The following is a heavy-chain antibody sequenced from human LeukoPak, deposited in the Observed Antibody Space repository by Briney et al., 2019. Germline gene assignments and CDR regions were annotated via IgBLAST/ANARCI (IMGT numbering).Heavy chain of an antibody. V-gene: IGHV1-2*02. CDR1: GYTFTDYY. CDR2: INPNSGDT. J-gene: IGHJ4*02. CDR3: ARGESMPYADY. D-gene: IGHD2-2*01. Sequence: ASVKVSCKTSGYTFTDYYMHWVRQAPGQGLEWMGRINPNSGDTNYAQKFLGRVTMTRDTSISTAYMELSSLTSDDTAVYYCARGESMPYADYWGQGTLVTVSS.